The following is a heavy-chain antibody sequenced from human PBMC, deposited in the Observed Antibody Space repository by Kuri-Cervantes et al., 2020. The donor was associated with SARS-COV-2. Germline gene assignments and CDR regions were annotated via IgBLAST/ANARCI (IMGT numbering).Heavy chain of an antibody. V-gene: IGHV4-59*08. Sequence: ESLKISCTVSGGSISSYYWSWIRQPPGKGLEWIAYIHYSGSTNYNPSLKSRVSMSVATSKNQFSLKMTSVTAADSAVYYCARFPSSSWYHFDYWGQGTLVTVSS. CDR1: GGSISSYY. J-gene: IGHJ4*02. CDR3: ARFPSSSWYHFDY. D-gene: IGHD6-13*01. CDR2: IHYSGST.